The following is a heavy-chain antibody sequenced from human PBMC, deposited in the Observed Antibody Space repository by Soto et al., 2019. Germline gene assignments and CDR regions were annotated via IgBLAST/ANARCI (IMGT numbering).Heavy chain of an antibody. CDR3: ARAPKVSGSSQTRPDF. CDR2: ISQSGNT. V-gene: IGHV4-34*01. D-gene: IGHD6-6*01. CDR1: SGSFSGYY. Sequence: QVQLHQWGAGLLKPSETLSLACSIYSGSFSGYYWSWIRQPPGKGLEWFGEISQSGNTNYSPSLISRVPISIDTSKKQFSLNLASVSAADTAVYYCARAPKVSGSSQTRPDFWGQGTLVTVSS. J-gene: IGHJ4*02.